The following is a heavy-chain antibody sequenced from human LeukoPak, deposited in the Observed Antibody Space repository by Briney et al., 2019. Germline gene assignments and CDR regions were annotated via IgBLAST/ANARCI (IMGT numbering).Heavy chain of an antibody. D-gene: IGHD2-2*01. J-gene: IGHJ3*02. CDR2: IYTSGST. CDR1: GGSISSYY. Sequence: SETLSLTCTVSGGSISSYYWSWIRQPAGKGLEWIGRIYTSGSTNYNPSLKSRVTMSVDTSKNQFSLKLTSVTAADTAVYYCARARRYCSSTSCYLNDAFDIWGQGTMVTVSS. V-gene: IGHV4-4*07. CDR3: ARARRYCSSTSCYLNDAFDI.